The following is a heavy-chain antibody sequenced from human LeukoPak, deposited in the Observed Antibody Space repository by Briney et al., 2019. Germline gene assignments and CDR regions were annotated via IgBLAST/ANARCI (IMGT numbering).Heavy chain of an antibody. Sequence: PGGSLRLSCAASGFTFSDYYMSWIRQAPGKGLEWVSYISSSGSTIYYADSVKGRFTISRDNAKNSLYLQMSSLRAEDTAVYYCARQPALTHSHFDYWGQGTLVTVSS. CDR2: ISSSGSTI. CDR3: ARQPALTHSHFDY. V-gene: IGHV3-11*01. CDR1: GFTFSDYY. J-gene: IGHJ4*02.